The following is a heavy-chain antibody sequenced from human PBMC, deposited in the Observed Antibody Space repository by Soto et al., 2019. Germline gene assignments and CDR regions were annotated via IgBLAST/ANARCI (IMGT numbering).Heavy chain of an antibody. CDR3: ARIPHSSDAFDI. J-gene: IGHJ3*02. D-gene: IGHD6-6*01. V-gene: IGHV3-21*01. CDR1: GFSFSIYY. CDR2: ISGSSGDI. Sequence: GGSLRLSCAASGFSFSIYYMNWVRRAPGKGLEWVSSISGSSGDINYADSVKGRFTISRDNAKNSLYLQMNSLRAEDTAVYYCARIPHSSDAFDIWGQGTMVTVSS.